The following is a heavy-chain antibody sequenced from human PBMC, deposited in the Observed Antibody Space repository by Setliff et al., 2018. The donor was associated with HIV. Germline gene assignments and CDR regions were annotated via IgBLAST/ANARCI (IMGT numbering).Heavy chain of an antibody. V-gene: IGHV4-34*12. J-gene: IGHJ3*02. CDR2: IIPSGST. CDR3: ARDHLGTMIVVADDAFDI. D-gene: IGHD3-22*01. CDR1: GGSFSGYY. Sequence: PSETLSLTCDVFGGSFSGYYWSWIRQPPGKGLEWIGEIIPSGSTNYNPSLKSRVTMSIDTSKSQFSLKLSSVTAADTAVYYCARDHLGTMIVVADDAFDIWGQGTMVTVSS.